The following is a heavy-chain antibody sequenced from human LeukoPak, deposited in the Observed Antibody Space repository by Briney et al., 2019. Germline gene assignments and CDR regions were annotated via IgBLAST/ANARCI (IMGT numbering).Heavy chain of an antibody. CDR3: AREHIAADTRDAFDI. CDR1: GGSINITNW. V-gene: IGHV4-4*02. J-gene: IGHJ3*02. D-gene: IGHD6-13*01. Sequence: SGTLSLTCAVSGGSINITNWWSWVRQPPGKGLEWSGVIHHTGGTNYNPSLKSRVTISLEKSKNQFSVKLSSVTAADTAVYYCAREHIAADTRDAFDIWGQGTMVTVSS. CDR2: IHHTGGT.